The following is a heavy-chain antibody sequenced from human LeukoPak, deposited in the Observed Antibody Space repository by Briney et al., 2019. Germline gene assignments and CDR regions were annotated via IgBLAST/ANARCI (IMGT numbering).Heavy chain of an antibody. V-gene: IGHV4-59*01. J-gene: IGHJ4*02. CDR2: IYYTGSI. Sequence: SETLSLTCSVSGGSICRYYWSWIRQPPGKGLEWIGYIYYTGSINYNPSLKSRVTISVDTSKNQFSLNMSSVTAADTAVYYCARGAQWNDYWGQGTLVTVSS. D-gene: IGHD6-19*01. CDR3: ARGAQWNDY. CDR1: GGSICRYY.